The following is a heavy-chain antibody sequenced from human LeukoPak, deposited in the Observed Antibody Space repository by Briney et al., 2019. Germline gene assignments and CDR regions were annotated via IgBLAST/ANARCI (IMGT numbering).Heavy chain of an antibody. Sequence: SETLSLTCAVSGGSISSYYWSWIRQPPGKGLEWIGYIYYSGSTNYNPSLKSRVTISVDTSKNQFSLKLSSVTAADTAVYYCASGYYTGPFYFDYWGQGTLVTVSS. D-gene: IGHD3-3*01. CDR3: ASGYYTGPFYFDY. CDR2: IYYSGST. CDR1: GGSISSYY. V-gene: IGHV4-59*01. J-gene: IGHJ4*02.